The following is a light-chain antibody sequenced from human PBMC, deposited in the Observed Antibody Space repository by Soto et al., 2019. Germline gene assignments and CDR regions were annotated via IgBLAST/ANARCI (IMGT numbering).Light chain of an antibody. V-gene: IGKV3-20*01. J-gene: IGKJ1*01. CDR1: QSVSSSY. CDR3: QQYGSSPRT. CDR2: GAS. Sequence: IRLTPSPTSGSVSPGDRVPLSCRASQSVSSSYLAWYQQKPGQAPRLLIYGASSRATGIPDRFSGSGSGTDFTLTISRLEPEDFAVYYCQQYGSSPRTFGQGTKVDIK.